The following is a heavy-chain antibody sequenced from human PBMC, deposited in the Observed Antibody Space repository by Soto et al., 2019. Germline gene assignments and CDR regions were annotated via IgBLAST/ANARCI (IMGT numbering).Heavy chain of an antibody. V-gene: IGHV3-33*01. CDR3: ARAVGPFDY. J-gene: IGHJ4*02. D-gene: IGHD1-26*01. CDR2: IWYDGSNK. Sequence: QPGGSLRISFAASGFIFSTYGMHWVRQAPGKGLEWVAVIWYDGSNKYYADSVRGRFTISRDNSKNTLFLQLNSLRVEDTAVYYCARAVGPFDYWGQGTLVTVSS. CDR1: GFIFSTYG.